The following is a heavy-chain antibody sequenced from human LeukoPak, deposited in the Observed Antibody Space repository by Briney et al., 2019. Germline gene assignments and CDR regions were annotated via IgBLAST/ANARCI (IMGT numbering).Heavy chain of an antibody. V-gene: IGHV1-46*03. J-gene: IGHJ4*02. Sequence: ASVKASCKASGYMFTSYNMQWVRQAPGQGLEWMGMVSSSGANTKYAQKFRGRVTMTSDTSTSTVYMELSSLISDDTAVYYCARDQHYATDYWGQGTLVTVCS. CDR3: ARDQHYATDY. D-gene: IGHD2-2*01. CDR1: GYMFTSYN. CDR2: VSSSGANT.